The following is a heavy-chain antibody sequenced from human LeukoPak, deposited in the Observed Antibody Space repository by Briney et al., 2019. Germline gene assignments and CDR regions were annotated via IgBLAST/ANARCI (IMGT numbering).Heavy chain of an antibody. CDR3: AREHYGSGGY. D-gene: IGHD3-10*01. Sequence: QTGGSLRLSCAASEFTFSTYWMSWVRQAPGKGLEWVANIKEDGSDKNYVDSVKGRFTISRDNAKNSLYLQMNSLRAEDTAVYYCAREHYGSGGYWGQGTLVTVSS. CDR2: IKEDGSDK. J-gene: IGHJ4*02. CDR1: EFTFSTYW. V-gene: IGHV3-7*01.